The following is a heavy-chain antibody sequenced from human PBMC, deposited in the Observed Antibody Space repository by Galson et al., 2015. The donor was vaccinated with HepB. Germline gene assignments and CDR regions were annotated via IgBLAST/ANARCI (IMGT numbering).Heavy chain of an antibody. CDR3: ASDYYDSSGSGGY. Sequence: SLRLSCAASGFTVSSNYMSWVRQAPGKGLEWVSVIYSGGSTYYADSVKGRFTISRHNSKNTLYLQMNSLRAEDTAVYYCASDYYDSSGSGGYWGQGTLVTVSS. J-gene: IGHJ4*02. CDR1: GFTVSSNY. D-gene: IGHD3-22*01. CDR2: IYSGGST. V-gene: IGHV3-53*04.